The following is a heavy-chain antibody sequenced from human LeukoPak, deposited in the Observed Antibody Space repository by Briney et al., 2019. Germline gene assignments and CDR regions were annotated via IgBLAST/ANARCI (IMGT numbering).Heavy chain of an antibody. CDR2: IRSKAYGGTT. J-gene: IGHJ4*02. CDR1: GFTFGDYA. CDR3: TRSLRYDSSGYYCEKYFDY. D-gene: IGHD3-22*01. Sequence: PGRSLRLSCTASGFTFGDYAMSWFRQAPGKGLEWVGFIRSKAYGGTTEYAASVKGRFTISRDDSKSIAYLQMNSLKTEDTAVYYCTRSLRYDSSGYYCEKYFDYWGQGTLVTVSS. V-gene: IGHV3-49*03.